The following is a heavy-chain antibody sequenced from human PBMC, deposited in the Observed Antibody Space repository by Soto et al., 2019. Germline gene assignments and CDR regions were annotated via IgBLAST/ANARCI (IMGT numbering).Heavy chain of an antibody. J-gene: IGHJ6*03. CDR1: GGSISSYY. D-gene: IGHD6-6*01. V-gene: IGHV4-59*08. CDR2: IYYSGST. CDR3: AASGIAARPGQIYYYYYYMDV. Sequence: SETLSLTCTVSGGSISSYYWSWIRQPPGKGLEWIGYIYYSGSTNYNPSLKSRVTISVDTSKNQFSLKLSSVTAADTAVYYCAASGIAARPGQIYYYYYYMDVWGKGTTVTVSS.